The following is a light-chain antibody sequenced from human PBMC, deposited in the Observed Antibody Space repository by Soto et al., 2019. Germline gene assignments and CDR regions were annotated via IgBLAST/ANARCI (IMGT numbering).Light chain of an antibody. J-gene: IGLJ1*01. Sequence: QSALTQPASVSGSPGQSITISCTGTTSDIGGYNFVSWYQQHPGKAPKLLIYDVRNRPSGVSNRFSGSKSGNTASLTISGHQAEDEADYYCNAYRTISTYVFGSGTKVTVL. CDR3: NAYRTISTYV. V-gene: IGLV2-14*01. CDR2: DVR. CDR1: TSDIGGYNF.